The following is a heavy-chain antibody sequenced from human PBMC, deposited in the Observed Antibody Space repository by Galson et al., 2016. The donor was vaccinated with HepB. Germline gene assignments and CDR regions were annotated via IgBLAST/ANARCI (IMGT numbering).Heavy chain of an antibody. D-gene: IGHD1-26*01. J-gene: IGHJ3*01. CDR2: ISPTSRDI. V-gene: IGHV3-11*06. CDR3: ASPSGRFSVYTFDL. Sequence: SLRLSCAASGFTFSNYYMSWIRQAPGKGLEWVSFISPTSRDINYADSVMGRFSISRDNAKNSLYLQMNTLGAEDTAVYYCASPSGRFSVYTFDLWGQGTMVTVSS. CDR1: GFTFSNYY.